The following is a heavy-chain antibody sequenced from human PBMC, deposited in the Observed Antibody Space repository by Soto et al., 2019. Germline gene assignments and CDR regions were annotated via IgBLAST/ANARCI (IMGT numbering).Heavy chain of an antibody. CDR1: GGSISNSSYY. Sequence: ETLSLTCTVSGGSISNSSYYWGWIRQPPGKGLEWIGNIYYSGHTYYNPSLKSRVTISVDTSKTQFSLRLSSVTAADTAVYYCASGTAMNAFDIWGQGTMVTVSS. CDR3: ASGTAMNAFDI. D-gene: IGHD5-18*01. J-gene: IGHJ3*02. CDR2: IYYSGHT. V-gene: IGHV4-39*07.